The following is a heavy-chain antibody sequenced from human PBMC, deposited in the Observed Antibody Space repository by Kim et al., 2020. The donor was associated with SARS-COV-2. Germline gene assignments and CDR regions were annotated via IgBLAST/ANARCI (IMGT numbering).Heavy chain of an antibody. CDR3: ARGELTPDY. V-gene: IGHV4-30-2*01. Sequence: SETLSLTCAVSGGSISSGGYSWSWIRQPPGKGLEWIGYIYHSGSTYYNPSLKSRVTISVDRSKNQFSLKLSSVTAADRAVYYCARGELTPDYWGQGTLVTVSS. J-gene: IGHJ4*02. D-gene: IGHD1-26*01. CDR2: IYHSGST. CDR1: GGSISSGGYS.